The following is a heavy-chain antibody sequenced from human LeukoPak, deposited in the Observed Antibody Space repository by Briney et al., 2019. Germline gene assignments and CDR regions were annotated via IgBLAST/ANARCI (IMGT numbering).Heavy chain of an antibody. V-gene: IGHV3-73*01. J-gene: IGHJ3*02. Sequence: GGSLRLSCAASGFTFSGSAMHWVRQASGKGLEWVGRIRSKANSYATAYAASVKGRFTISRDDSKNTAYLQMNSLKTEDTAVYYCTRHFDQRITIFGVGAHFAFDIWGQGTMVTVSS. CDR2: IRSKANSYAT. D-gene: IGHD3-3*01. CDR1: GFTFSGSA. CDR3: TRHFDQRITIFGVGAHFAFDI.